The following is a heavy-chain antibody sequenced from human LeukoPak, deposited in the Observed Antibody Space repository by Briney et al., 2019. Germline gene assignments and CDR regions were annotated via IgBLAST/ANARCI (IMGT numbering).Heavy chain of an antibody. V-gene: IGHV1-18*01. CDR3: ASDCSSTSCYLDY. CDR1: GYTLTSYG. Sequence: EASVKVSCKASGYTLTSYGISWVRQAPGQGLEWMGWISAYNGNTNYAQKVQGRVTMTTDTSTSTAYMELRSLRSDDTAVYYCASDCSSTSCYLDYWGQGTLVTVSS. CDR2: ISAYNGNT. J-gene: IGHJ4*02. D-gene: IGHD2-2*01.